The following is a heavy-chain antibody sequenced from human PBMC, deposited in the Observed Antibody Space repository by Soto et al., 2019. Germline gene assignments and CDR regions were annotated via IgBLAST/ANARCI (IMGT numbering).Heavy chain of an antibody. J-gene: IGHJ4*02. D-gene: IGHD1-20*01. V-gene: IGHV3-48*02. CDR2: ISGGSTSTSI. CDR3: ASALITGTTI. CDR1: GFIFSNYN. Sequence: EVQLVQSGGGLVQPGGSLRLSCAASGFIFSNYNMNWARQAPGKGLEWLSFISGGSTSTSIHYADSVKGRFTISRDDAKNSLYLQMNGLRDEDTAVYYCASALITGTTIWGQGTLVTVSS.